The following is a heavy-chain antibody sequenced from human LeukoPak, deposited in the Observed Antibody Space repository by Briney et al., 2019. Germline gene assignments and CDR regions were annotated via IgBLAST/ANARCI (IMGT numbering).Heavy chain of an antibody. CDR1: GYSLTNYW. D-gene: IGHD3-10*01. Sequence: GGSLKISCKGSGYSLTNYWIGWVRQVPGKGLEWMGIIYPRDSDTRYSPSFQGQVTISADKSINTAYLQWSSLKASDTAMYYCATRGVQPSDGFDIWGQGTMVTVSS. J-gene: IGHJ3*02. V-gene: IGHV5-51*01. CDR2: IYPRDSDT. CDR3: ATRGVQPSDGFDI.